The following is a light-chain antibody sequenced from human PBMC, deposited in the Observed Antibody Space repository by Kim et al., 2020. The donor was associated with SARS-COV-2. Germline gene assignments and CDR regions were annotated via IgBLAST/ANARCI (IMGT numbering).Light chain of an antibody. CDR3: QQYYSFPLT. Sequence: ASRGDRVTISCRMRQGISSFFAWYQQKPGKAPELLIYAASTLQSGVPSRFSGSGSGTDFTLTIRCLQSEDFATYYCQQYYSFPLTFGGGTKLEIK. V-gene: IGKV1D-8*01. CDR2: AAS. J-gene: IGKJ4*01. CDR1: QGISSF.